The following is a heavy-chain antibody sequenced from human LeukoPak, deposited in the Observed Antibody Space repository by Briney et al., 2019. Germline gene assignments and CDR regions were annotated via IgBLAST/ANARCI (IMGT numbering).Heavy chain of an antibody. D-gene: IGHD1-26*01. CDR3: ARRSGSYRYYFDY. CDR2: IYYSGST. V-gene: IGHV4-39*01. J-gene: IGHJ4*02. Sequence: PSETLSLTCTVSGGSISSSSYCWGWIRQPPGKGLEWIGSIYYSGSTYYNPSLKSRVTISVDTSKNQFSLKLSSVTAADTAVYYCARRSGSYRYYFDYWGQGTLVTVSS. CDR1: GGSISSSSYC.